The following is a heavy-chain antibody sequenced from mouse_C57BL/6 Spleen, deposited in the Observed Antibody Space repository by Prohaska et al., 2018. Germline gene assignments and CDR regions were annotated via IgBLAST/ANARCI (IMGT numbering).Heavy chain of an antibody. CDR3: ARSYYGSSPAWFAY. Sequence: QIQLVQSGPELKKPGETVKISCKASGYTFTTYVMSWVQQAPGKGLKWMGWINTYSGVPTYADDFKGRFAFSLETSASTAYLQINNLKNEDTATYFCARSYYGSSPAWFAYWGQGTLVTVSA. CDR2: INTYSGVP. D-gene: IGHD1-1*01. CDR1: GYTFTTYV. J-gene: IGHJ3*01. V-gene: IGHV9-3*01.